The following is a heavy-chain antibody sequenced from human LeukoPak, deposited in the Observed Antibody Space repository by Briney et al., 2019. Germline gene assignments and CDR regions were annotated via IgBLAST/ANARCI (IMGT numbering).Heavy chain of an antibody. Sequence: SVKVSCKASGGTFSNYAISWVRQAPGQGLEWMGGITPIFATPSYAQKFQGRVAITADESTSTAYMELSGLRAEDTAVYYCARDFGDKNDWYHDYWGQGTLVTVSS. V-gene: IGHV1-69*13. J-gene: IGHJ4*02. CDR2: ITPIFATP. D-gene: IGHD3-10*01. CDR1: GGTFSNYA. CDR3: ARDFGDKNDWYHDY.